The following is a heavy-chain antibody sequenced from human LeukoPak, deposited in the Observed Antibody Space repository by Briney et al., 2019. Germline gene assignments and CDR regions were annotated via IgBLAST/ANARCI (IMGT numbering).Heavy chain of an antibody. Sequence: GASLRLSCAASGFSFSSYAMTWVRQAPGQGLEWVSSIDAGGGDTYHSDSVKGRFTISRDNSMNTLYQQMNSLRADDTAVYYCGRPTKYWLVRGNGVDVWGQGTTVTVSS. J-gene: IGHJ6*02. V-gene: IGHV3-23*01. D-gene: IGHD6-19*01. CDR1: GFSFSSYA. CDR2: IDAGGGDT. CDR3: GRPTKYWLVRGNGVDV.